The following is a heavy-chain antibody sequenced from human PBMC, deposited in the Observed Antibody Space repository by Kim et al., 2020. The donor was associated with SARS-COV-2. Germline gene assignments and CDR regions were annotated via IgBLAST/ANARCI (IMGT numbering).Heavy chain of an antibody. CDR1: GGSFSGYY. CDR2: INHSGST. CDR3: ARAPRGSRPSGYGMDV. V-gene: IGHV4-34*01. D-gene: IGHD3-10*01. J-gene: IGHJ6*02. Sequence: SETLSLTCAVYGGSFSGYYWSWIRQPPGKGLEWIGEINHSGSTNYNPSLKSRVTISVDTSKNQFSLKLSSVTAADTAVYYCARAPRGSRPSGYGMDVWGQGTTVTVSS.